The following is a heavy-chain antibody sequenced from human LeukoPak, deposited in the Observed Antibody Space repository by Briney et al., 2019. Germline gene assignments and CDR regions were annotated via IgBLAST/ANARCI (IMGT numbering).Heavy chain of an antibody. D-gene: IGHD6-19*01. V-gene: IGHV3-23*01. CDR1: GFTFSSYA. CDR2: ISGSGGST. J-gene: IGHJ6*03. Sequence: GGSLRLSCAASGFTFSSYAMSWVRQAPGKGLEWVSAISGSGGSTYYADSVKGRFTISRDDSKNTLYLQMNSLRAEDTAVYYCAKVSNSGWYPYYYMDVWSKGTTVTVSS. CDR3: AKVSNSGWYPYYYMDV.